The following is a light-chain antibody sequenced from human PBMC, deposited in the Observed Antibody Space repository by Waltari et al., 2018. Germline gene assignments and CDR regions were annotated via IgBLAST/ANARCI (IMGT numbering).Light chain of an antibody. V-gene: IGKV1-39*01. J-gene: IGKJ1*01. CDR1: QNIYSY. CDR3: QQTSSPPQT. Sequence: DIQMTQSPSSLSASVGDRITITCRSSQNIYSYLNWYQQKPGRAPELLIYATSSLLSGFPSRFSGRGSGTDFTLTIINLQPEDIATYYCQQTSSPPQTFGQGTKVE. CDR2: ATS.